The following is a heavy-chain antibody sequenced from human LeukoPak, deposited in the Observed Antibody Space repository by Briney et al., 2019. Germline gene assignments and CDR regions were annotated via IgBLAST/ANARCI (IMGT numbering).Heavy chain of an antibody. Sequence: ASVKVSCKASGYTFTSYYMHWVRQAPGQGLEWMGIINPSGGSTTYAEKFQGRVTMTRDTSISTAYMELSRLRSDDTAVYYCARGQEGSNDEFDYWGQGTLVTVSS. D-gene: IGHD3-16*01. CDR1: GYTFTSYY. J-gene: IGHJ4*02. CDR2: INPSGGST. CDR3: ARGQEGSNDEFDY. V-gene: IGHV1-46*01.